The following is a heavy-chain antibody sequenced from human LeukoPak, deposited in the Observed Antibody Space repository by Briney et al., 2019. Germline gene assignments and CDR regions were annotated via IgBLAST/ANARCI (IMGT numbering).Heavy chain of an antibody. J-gene: IGHJ4*02. CDR3: ARSRTHRLYSGSGSYPGAFDY. Sequence: ASVKVSCKASGYTFTSYDINWVRQATGQGLEWMGWMNPNSGNTGYAQKFQGRVTMTRNTSISTAYMELSSLRSEDTAVYYCARSRTHRLYSGSGSYPGAFDYWGQGTLVTVSS. CDR1: GYTFTSYD. D-gene: IGHD3-10*01. CDR2: MNPNSGNT. V-gene: IGHV1-8*01.